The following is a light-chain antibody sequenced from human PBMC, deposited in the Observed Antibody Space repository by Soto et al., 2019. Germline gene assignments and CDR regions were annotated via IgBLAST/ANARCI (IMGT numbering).Light chain of an antibody. CDR2: AAS. CDR1: QSIRGY. Sequence: DSQMSQSPWSLSGCVGDRVTITCRASQSIRGYLNWYQEKTGEAPKLLIYAASSLHSGVPSRFSGSRSATDFTLTISTLQPEDFATYYCHQSYSTLFTFGPGTKVDIK. CDR3: HQSYSTLFT. V-gene: IGKV1-39*01. J-gene: IGKJ3*01.